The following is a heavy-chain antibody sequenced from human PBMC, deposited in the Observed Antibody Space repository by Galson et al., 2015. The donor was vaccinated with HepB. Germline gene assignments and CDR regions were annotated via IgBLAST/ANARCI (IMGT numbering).Heavy chain of an antibody. CDR1: GYTFTSYG. CDR3: ARDPSGYTTERRFDY. D-gene: IGHD1-1*01. V-gene: IGHV1-18*04. J-gene: IGHJ4*02. Sequence: SVKVSCKASGYTFTSYGISWVRQAPGQGLEWMGWISAYNGNTNYAQKLQGRVTMTTDTSTSTAYMELRSLRSDDTAVYYCARDPSGYTTERRFDYWGQGTLVTVSS. CDR2: ISAYNGNT.